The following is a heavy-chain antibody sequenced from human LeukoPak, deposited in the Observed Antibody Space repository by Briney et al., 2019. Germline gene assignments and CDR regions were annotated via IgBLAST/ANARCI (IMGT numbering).Heavy chain of an antibody. CDR2: IRSKAYGGTT. Sequence: GRSLRLSCTASGFTFGDYAMSWVRQAPGKGLEWVGFIRSKAYGGTTEYAASVKGRFTISRDDSKSIAYLQMNSLKTEDTAVYYCTFTRDTALDYWGQGTLVTVSS. V-gene: IGHV3-49*04. CDR1: GFTFGDYA. CDR3: TFTRDTALDY. J-gene: IGHJ4*02. D-gene: IGHD5-18*01.